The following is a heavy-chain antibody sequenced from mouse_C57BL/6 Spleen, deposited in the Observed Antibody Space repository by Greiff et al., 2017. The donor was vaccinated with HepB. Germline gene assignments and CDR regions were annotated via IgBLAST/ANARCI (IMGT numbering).Heavy chain of an antibody. V-gene: IGHV1-74*01. Sequence: QVHVKQPGAELVKPGASVKVSCKASGYTFTSYWMHWVKQRPGQGLEWIGRFHPSDSDTNYNQKFKGKATLTVDKSSSTAYMQLSSLTSEDSAVYYCAIGDYDYDGWFAYWGQGTLVTVSA. CDR3: AIGDYDYDGWFAY. J-gene: IGHJ3*01. CDR2: FHPSDSDT. CDR1: GYTFTSYW. D-gene: IGHD2-4*01.